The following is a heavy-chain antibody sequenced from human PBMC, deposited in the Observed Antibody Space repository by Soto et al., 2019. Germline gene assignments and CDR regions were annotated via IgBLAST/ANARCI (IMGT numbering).Heavy chain of an antibody. Sequence: QVQLVQSGAEVKKPGASVKVSCKASGYTFTSYYMHWVRQAPGQGLEWMGIINPSGGSTSYAQKFQGRVTMTRDTSTSTVYMELSSLRSEDTAVYYCAALGYDSSGYYYSGYGKDVWGQGTTVTVSS. D-gene: IGHD3-22*01. J-gene: IGHJ6*02. CDR2: INPSGGST. CDR1: GYTFTSYY. CDR3: AALGYDSSGYYYSGYGKDV. V-gene: IGHV1-46*03.